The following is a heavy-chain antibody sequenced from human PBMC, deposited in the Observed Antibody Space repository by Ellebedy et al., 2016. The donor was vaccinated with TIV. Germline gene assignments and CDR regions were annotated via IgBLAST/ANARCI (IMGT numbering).Heavy chain of an antibody. V-gene: IGHV3-23*01. J-gene: IGHJ4*02. CDR2: IGVKT. CDR1: GFTFNNYA. Sequence: PGGSLRLSCAASGFTFNNYAMTWVRQAPGKGLEWISTIGVKTYYADSVKGRFNISRDNSRNTVYLQMNSLTAEDTAVYYCSKERTTGSYSTDVCDIWGLGTLVTVSS. CDR3: SKERTTGSYSTDVCDI. D-gene: IGHD1-26*01.